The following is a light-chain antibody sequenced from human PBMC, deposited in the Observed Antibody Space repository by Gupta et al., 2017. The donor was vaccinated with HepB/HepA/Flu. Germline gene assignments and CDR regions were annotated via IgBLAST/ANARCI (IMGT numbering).Light chain of an antibody. CDR3: QQRDSTPLT. CDR2: AAS. V-gene: IGKV1-39*01. CDR1: QSISRY. Sequence: DIQMTQSPSSLSASVGDRVTITCRASQSISRYLDWYQQKPGKVPKLMIYAASRVKSGVPSRFSGSGSGTDFTLTISSRQPEDFATYYCQQRDSTPLTFGRGTKVEIK. J-gene: IGKJ4*01.